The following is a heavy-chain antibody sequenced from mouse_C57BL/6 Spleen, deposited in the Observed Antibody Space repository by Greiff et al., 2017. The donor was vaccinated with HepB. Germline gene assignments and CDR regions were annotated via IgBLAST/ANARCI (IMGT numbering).Heavy chain of an antibody. D-gene: IGHD1-1*01. CDR1: GYTFTSYW. J-gene: IGHJ3*01. V-gene: IGHV1-50*01. CDR3: ARSNYGSSYPAWFAY. CDR2: IEPSDSYT. Sequence: QVQLQQPGAELVKPGASVKLSCKASGYTFTSYWMQWVKQRPGQGLEWIGEIEPSDSYTKYNQKFKGKATLTVDTSASTAYMQLSSLTSDDSAVYYCARSNYGSSYPAWFAYWGQGTLVTVSA.